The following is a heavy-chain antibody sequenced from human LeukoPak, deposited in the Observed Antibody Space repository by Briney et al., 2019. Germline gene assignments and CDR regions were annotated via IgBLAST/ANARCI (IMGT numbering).Heavy chain of an antibody. J-gene: IGHJ4*02. CDR3: ARVPYEDIVVVVAAPDY. Sequence: ASVKVSCKASGFTFTSSAMQWVRQARGQRLEWIGWIVVGSGNTNYAQKFQERVTITRDMPTSTAYMELSSLRSEDTAVYYCARVPYEDIVVVVAAPDYWGQGTLVTVSS. CDR2: IVVGSGNT. CDR1: GFTFTSSA. D-gene: IGHD2-15*01. V-gene: IGHV1-58*02.